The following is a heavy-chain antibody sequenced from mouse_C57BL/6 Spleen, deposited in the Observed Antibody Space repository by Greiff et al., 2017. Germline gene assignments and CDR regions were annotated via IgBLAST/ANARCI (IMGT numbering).Heavy chain of an antibody. D-gene: IGHD1-1*01. CDR1: GYTFTSYW. CDR3: ARYGSSYRYFDV. V-gene: IGHV1-52*01. J-gene: IGHJ1*03. CDR2: IDPSDSET. Sequence: QFQLQQPGAELVRPGSSVKLSCKASGYTFTSYWMHWVKQRPIQGLEWIGNIDPSDSETHYNQKFKDKATLTVDKSSSTAYMQLSSLTSEDSAVYYCARYGSSYRYFDVWGTGTTVTVSS.